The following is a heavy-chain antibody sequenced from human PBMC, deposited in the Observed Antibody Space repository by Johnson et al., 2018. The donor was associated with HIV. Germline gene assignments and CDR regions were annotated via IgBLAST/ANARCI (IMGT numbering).Heavy chain of an antibody. V-gene: IGHV3-66*02. CDR1: GFTVSSNY. Sequence: VQLVESGGGVVQPGGSLRLSCAASGFTVSSNYMSWVRQAPGKGLEWVSHFNTDGSTTSYADSVKGRFTISRDNSKNTLYLQMNSLRAEDTAVYYCASKAAGTMHAFDIWGQGTMVTVSS. J-gene: IGHJ3*02. CDR3: ASKAAGTMHAFDI. CDR2: FNTDGSTT. D-gene: IGHD6-13*01.